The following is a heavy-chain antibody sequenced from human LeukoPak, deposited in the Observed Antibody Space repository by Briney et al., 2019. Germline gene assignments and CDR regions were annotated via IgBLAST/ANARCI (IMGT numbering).Heavy chain of an antibody. D-gene: IGHD3-16*01. CDR1: GGSISSTSYD. V-gene: IGHV4-61*09. CDR3: AREGGYYYYYMDV. J-gene: IGHJ6*03. Sequence: SETLSLTCTVSGGSISSTSYDWYWIRQPAGKGLEWIGHIYTSGSTNYNPSLKSRVTISVDTSKNQFSLKLSSVTAADTAVYYCAREGGYYYYYMDVWGKGTTVTVSS. CDR2: IYTSGST.